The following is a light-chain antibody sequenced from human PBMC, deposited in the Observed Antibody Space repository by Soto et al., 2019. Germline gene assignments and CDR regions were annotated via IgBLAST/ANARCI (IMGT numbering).Light chain of an antibody. Sequence: EIVMTQSPATLSVSPGERATLSCRASQSVSSNLAWYQQKPGQAPRLLIYGASTRATGIPDRFGGSGSETEFTLTISGLEPEDSAVYYCQYCGTSRTFGQGTKVDIK. J-gene: IGKJ1*01. CDR2: GAS. CDR3: QYCGTSRT. CDR1: QSVSSN. V-gene: IGKV3-15*01.